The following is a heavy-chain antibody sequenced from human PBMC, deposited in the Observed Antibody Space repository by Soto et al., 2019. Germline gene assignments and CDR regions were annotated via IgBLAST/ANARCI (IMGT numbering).Heavy chain of an antibody. CDR2: IISSGSTI. Sequence: VGSLRLSCASSVVTFSSYEMNCVRHSPGKWLEWVSYIISSGSTIYYADSVKGRFTISRDNAKNSLYLQMNSLRAEDTDGYYCATVGAYTYWGQGPLV. J-gene: IGHJ4*02. V-gene: IGHV3-48*03. CDR3: ATVGAYTY. D-gene: IGHD3-16*01. CDR1: VVTFSSYE.